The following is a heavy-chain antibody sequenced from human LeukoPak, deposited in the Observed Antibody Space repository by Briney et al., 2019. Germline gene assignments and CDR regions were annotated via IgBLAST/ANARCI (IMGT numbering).Heavy chain of an antibody. CDR2: IYYSGST. CDR1: GGSISSHY. CDR3: ARAPSLTEGKLPSYYMDV. J-gene: IGHJ6*03. V-gene: IGHV4-59*11. Sequence: MSSETLSLTCTVSGGSISSHYWSWIRQPPGKGLEWIGYIYYSGSTNYNPSHKSRVTISVDTSKNQFSLKLSSVTAADTAVYYCARAPSLTEGKLPSYYMDVWGKGTTVTVSS. D-gene: IGHD4-23*01.